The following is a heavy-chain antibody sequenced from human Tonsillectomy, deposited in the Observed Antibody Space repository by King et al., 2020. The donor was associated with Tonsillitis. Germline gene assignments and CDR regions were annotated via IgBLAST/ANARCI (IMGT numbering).Heavy chain of an antibody. V-gene: IGHV3-23*04. Sequence: VQLVESGGGLVQPGGSLRLSCAASGFTFSSYAMSWVRQAPRKGLEWVSAVRVSGGRTYYADSVKGRFTISRDNSKNTLYLQMNSLRAGDTAVYYCAKTESGNYPYFDCWGQGTLVTVSS. CDR2: VRVSGGRT. CDR3: AKTESGNYPYFDC. CDR1: GFTFSSYA. J-gene: IGHJ4*02. D-gene: IGHD1-26*01.